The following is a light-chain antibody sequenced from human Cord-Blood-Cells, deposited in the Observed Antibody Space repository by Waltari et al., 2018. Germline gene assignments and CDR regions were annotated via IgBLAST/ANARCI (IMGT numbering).Light chain of an antibody. CDR3: QQYGSSPWT. CDR2: GAS. CDR1: QSVSSSY. V-gene: IGKV3-20*01. J-gene: IGKJ1*01. Sequence: ELVLTQSPGTLSLSPGERATLSCRASQSVSSSYLAWYQQKPGQAPRLLSYGASSRATGIPDRFSGSGSGTDFTLTISRLEPEDFAVYYCQQYGSSPWTFGQGTKVEIK.